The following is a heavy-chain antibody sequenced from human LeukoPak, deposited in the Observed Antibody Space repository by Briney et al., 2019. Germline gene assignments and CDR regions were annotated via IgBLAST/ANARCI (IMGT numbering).Heavy chain of an antibody. Sequence: GGSLRLSCAASGFTFSSYWMSWVRQAPGKGLEWVANIKQDGSEKYYVDSVKGRFTISRDNTKNSLYLQMNSLRAEDTAVYYCARGSIAVAGTFHYWGQGTLVTVSS. V-gene: IGHV3-7*01. CDR1: GFTFSSYW. J-gene: IGHJ4*02. CDR2: IKQDGSEK. D-gene: IGHD6-19*01. CDR3: ARGSIAVAGTFHY.